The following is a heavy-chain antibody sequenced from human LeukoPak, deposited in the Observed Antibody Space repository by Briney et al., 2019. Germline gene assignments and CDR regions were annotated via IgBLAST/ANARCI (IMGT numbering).Heavy chain of an antibody. D-gene: IGHD5-18*01. CDR1: GGSFSGYY. V-gene: IGHV4-34*01. J-gene: IGHJ4*02. Sequence: SETLSLTCAVYGGSFSGYYWSWIRQPPGKGLEWIGEINHSGSTNYNPSLKCRVTISVDTSKNQFSLKLSSVTAADTAVYYCARDRRGYSYGFPETYYFDYWGQGTLVTVSS. CDR2: INHSGST. CDR3: ARDRRGYSYGFPETYYFDY.